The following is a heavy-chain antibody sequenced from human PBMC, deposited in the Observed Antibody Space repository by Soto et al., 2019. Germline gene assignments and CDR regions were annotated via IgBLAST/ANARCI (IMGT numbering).Heavy chain of an antibody. V-gene: IGHV3-30-3*01. J-gene: IGHJ4*02. CDR3: ARDSPQNSFTTRCYPLFDY. D-gene: IGHD2-2*01. Sequence: GGSLRLSCAASGFTFISYAMHWVRQAPGKGLEGVAVISYDGSNKYYADSVKGRFSISRDTSKNTLYLHINSLRAEDTAVYYCARDSPQNSFTTRCYPLFDYWGQETLVTVSS. CDR2: ISYDGSNK. CDR1: GFTFISYA.